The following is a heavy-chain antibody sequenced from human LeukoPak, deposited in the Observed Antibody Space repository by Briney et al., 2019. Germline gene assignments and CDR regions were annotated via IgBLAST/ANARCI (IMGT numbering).Heavy chain of an antibody. D-gene: IGHD4-17*01. V-gene: IGHV4-34*01. CDR2: IDLTESP. Sequence: KPSETLSLTCGVHGGSFSDYYWSWIRQPPGKGLEWIGDIDLTESPNYNPSLKGRVTISVDTSKNQFSLKLTSVTAADTAVYFCARWRRFYFDYWGQGTLVTVSS. CDR3: ARWRRFYFDY. J-gene: IGHJ4*02. CDR1: GGSFSDYY.